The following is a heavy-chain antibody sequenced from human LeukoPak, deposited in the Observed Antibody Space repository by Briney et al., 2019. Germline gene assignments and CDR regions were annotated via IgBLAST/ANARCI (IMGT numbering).Heavy chain of an antibody. CDR1: GFTFSSYA. D-gene: IGHD6-13*01. Sequence: GGSLRLSCAASGFTFSSYAMSWVRQAPGKGLEWVSAISGSGGSTYYADSVKGRFTISRDNAKNSLYLQMNSLRAEDTAVYYCAREVAAAGTLEYYYYYGMDVWGQGTTVTVSS. V-gene: IGHV3-23*01. CDR3: AREVAAAGTLEYYYYYGMDV. CDR2: ISGSGGST. J-gene: IGHJ6*02.